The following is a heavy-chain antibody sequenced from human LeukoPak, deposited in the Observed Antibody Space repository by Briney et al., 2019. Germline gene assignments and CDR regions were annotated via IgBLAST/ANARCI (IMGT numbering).Heavy chain of an antibody. CDR2: IYTTGST. D-gene: IGHD3-10*01. CDR1: GGSISNYY. Sequence: PSETLSLTCTASGGSISNYYWSWIRQSAGKGLEWIGRIYTTGSTNYNPSLKSRVTISVDSSKNQFSLRLNSVTAADTAVYYCARERERWFGEGGGHYYYYMDVWGKGTTVIISS. V-gene: IGHV4-4*07. J-gene: IGHJ6*03. CDR3: ARERERWFGEGGGHYYYYMDV.